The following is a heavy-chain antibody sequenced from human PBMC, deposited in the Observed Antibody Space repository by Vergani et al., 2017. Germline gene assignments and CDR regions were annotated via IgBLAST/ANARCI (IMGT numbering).Heavy chain of an antibody. CDR1: GFPLSTSGVG. CDR2: IYWNDDK. V-gene: IGHV2-5*01. D-gene: IGHD4-17*01. CDR3: AQHYGDYRYFDL. Sequence: QITLKESGPTLVKPTQTLTLTCTFSGFPLSTSGVGVGWIRQPPGKTLEWLALIYWNDDKRYSPSLKSRLTITKDTSKNQVVLTMTNMDPVDTATYYCAQHYGDYRYFDLWGRGTLVTVSS. J-gene: IGHJ2*01.